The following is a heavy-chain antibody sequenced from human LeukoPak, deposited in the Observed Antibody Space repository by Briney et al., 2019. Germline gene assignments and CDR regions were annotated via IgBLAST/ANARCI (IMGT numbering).Heavy chain of an antibody. CDR3: AREWLSSGSLTEY. J-gene: IGHJ4*02. V-gene: IGHV3-74*01. D-gene: IGHD1-26*01. CDR1: GFTFRDYW. CDR2: IDNDGRKI. Sequence: GGSLRLSCAASGFTFRDYWMHWVRQAPGKGLVWVSRIDNDGRKITYADSVKGRFTISRDNAKHTLYLQLNSLRAEDTAVYYCAREWLSSGSLTEYWGQGALVTVSS.